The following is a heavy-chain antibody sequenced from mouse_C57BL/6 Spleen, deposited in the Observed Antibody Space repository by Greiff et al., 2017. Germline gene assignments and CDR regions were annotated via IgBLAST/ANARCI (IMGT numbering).Heavy chain of an antibody. D-gene: IGHD3-2*02. CDR2: IDPSDSET. CDR3: AREPSGLYAMDY. Sequence: QVQLQQSGAELVRPGSSVKLSCKASGYTFTSYWMHWVKQRPIQGLEWIGNIDPSDSETHYNQKFKDKATLTVDKSSSTAYMQLSSLTSEDSAVYYCAREPSGLYAMDYWGQGTSVTVSS. CDR1: GYTFTSYW. V-gene: IGHV1-52*01. J-gene: IGHJ4*01.